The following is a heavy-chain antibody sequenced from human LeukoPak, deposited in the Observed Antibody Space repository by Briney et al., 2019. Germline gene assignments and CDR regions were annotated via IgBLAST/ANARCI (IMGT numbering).Heavy chain of an antibody. V-gene: IGHV1-2*02. CDR2: INPNSGGT. Sequence: ASVKVSCEASGYTFTGYYMHWVRQAPGQGLEWMGWINPNSGGTNYAQKFQGRVTMTRDTSISTAYMELSRLRSDDTAVYYCARVRRNSGYANFDYWGQGTLVTVSS. D-gene: IGHD5-12*01. J-gene: IGHJ4*02. CDR1: GYTFTGYY. CDR3: ARVRRNSGYANFDY.